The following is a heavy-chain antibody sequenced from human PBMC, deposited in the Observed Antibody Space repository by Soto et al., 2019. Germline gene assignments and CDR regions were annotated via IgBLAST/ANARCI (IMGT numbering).Heavy chain of an antibody. D-gene: IGHD3-22*01. J-gene: IGHJ4*02. V-gene: IGHV3-15*07. CDR1: GFTFTSNAW. CDR3: TTERSYYFDSSGFDY. CDR2: IKSKTDGGTT. Sequence: GGSLRLSCAAFGFTFTSNAWMNWVRQAPGKGLEWVGRIKSKTDGGTTDYAAPVKGRFTISRDDSKKTLFLQMNSLKTEDTAVYYCTTERSYYFDSSGFDYWGQGTLVTVYS.